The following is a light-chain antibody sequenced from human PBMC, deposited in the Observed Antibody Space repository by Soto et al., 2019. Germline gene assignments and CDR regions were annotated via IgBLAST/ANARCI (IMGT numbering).Light chain of an antibody. J-gene: IGKJ2*01. CDR1: QSVSSSY. CDR3: HQYGSSPYT. V-gene: IGKV3-20*01. CDR2: GAS. Sequence: EIVLTQSPCTLSLSPGERATLSCRASQSVSSSYLACYQQKPSQSPRPLFYGASCRATGFPDWFSGSWSGTDFTLTISRLEPDDFAVYYCHQYGSSPYTFGQGTKLEIK.